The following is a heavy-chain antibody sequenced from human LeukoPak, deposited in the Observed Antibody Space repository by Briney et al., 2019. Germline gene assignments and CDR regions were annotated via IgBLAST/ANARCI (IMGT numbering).Heavy chain of an antibody. J-gene: IGHJ4*02. CDR3: AKSTSSSGSFYSGLDY. Sequence: GGSLRLSCAASEFTFSNYAMTWVRQAPGKGLEWVSCISGSGGSTYYADSVKGRFTISRDDSKNTLYLQMNSLRAEDTAIYYCAKSTSSSGSFYSGLDYWGQGTLVTVSP. CDR1: EFTFSNYA. CDR2: ISGSGGST. V-gene: IGHV3-23*01. D-gene: IGHD2-15*01.